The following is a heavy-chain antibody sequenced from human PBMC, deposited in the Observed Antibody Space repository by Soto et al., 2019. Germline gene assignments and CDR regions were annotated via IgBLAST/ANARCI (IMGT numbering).Heavy chain of an antibody. D-gene: IGHD4-17*01. Sequence: GGSLRLSCAASGFTFSSYAMSWVRLAPGKGLEWVSAISGSGSSTYYADSVRGRFTISRGNSKNTLYVQMNSLRAEDTAVYYCAKDRSSVTPDAFDIWGQGTMVTVSS. CDR2: ISGSGSST. CDR3: AKDRSSVTPDAFDI. J-gene: IGHJ3*02. CDR1: GFTFSSYA. V-gene: IGHV3-23*01.